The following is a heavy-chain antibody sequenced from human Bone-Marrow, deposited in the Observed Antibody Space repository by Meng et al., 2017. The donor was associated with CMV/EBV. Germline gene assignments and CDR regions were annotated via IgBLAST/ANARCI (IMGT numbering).Heavy chain of an antibody. D-gene: IGHD5-18*01. J-gene: IGHJ3*02. Sequence: GGSLRLSCAASGFTFSSYEMNWVRQAPGKGLEWVSYISSSGSTIYYADSVKGRFTISRDNAKNSLYLQMNSLRAEDTAVYYCARDRGYSYGYRAFDIWGQGTMV. CDR3: ARDRGYSYGYRAFDI. V-gene: IGHV3-48*03. CDR2: ISSSGSTI. CDR1: GFTFSSYE.